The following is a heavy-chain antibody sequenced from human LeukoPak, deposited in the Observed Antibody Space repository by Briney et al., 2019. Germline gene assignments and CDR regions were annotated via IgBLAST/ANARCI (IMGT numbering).Heavy chain of an antibody. CDR1: GYTFTSYA. V-gene: IGHV1-3*01. CDR2: INAGNGNT. CDR3: ARAGTTVTDFDY. Sequence: GASVRVSCKASGYTFTSYAMHWVRQAPGQRLEWMGWINAGNGNTKYSQKFQGRVTITRDTSASTAYMELSSLRSEDTAVYYCARAGTTVTDFDYWGQGTLVTVSS. J-gene: IGHJ4*02. D-gene: IGHD4-17*01.